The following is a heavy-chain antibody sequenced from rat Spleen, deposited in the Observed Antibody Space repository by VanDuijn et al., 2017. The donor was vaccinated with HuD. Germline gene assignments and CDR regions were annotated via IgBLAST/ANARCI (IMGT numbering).Heavy chain of an antibody. CDR3: ARWGTPFDY. Sequence: EVQLQESGPGLVKPSQSLSLTCSVTGYSITSSYRWNWIRKFPGNKLEWMGYINSAGSTNYNPSLKSRISITRDTSKNQFFLQVNSVTTEDTATYYCARWGTPFDYWGQGVMVTVSS. CDR2: INSAGST. V-gene: IGHV3-3*01. CDR1: GYSITSSYR. J-gene: IGHJ2*01.